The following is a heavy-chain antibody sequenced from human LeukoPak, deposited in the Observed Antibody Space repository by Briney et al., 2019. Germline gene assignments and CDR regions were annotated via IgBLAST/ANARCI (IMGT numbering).Heavy chain of an antibody. D-gene: IGHD6-13*01. J-gene: IGHJ3*02. CDR2: ISGSGDTT. CDR3: ARPFGPYSSSFAFDI. V-gene: IGHV3-23*01. Sequence: GGSLRLSCAASELTFSTFAMTWVRQAPGKGLEWVSGISGSGDTTYYADSVKGRFTISRDNSKNTLYLQMNSLRAEDTAVYYCARPFGPYSSSFAFDIWGQGTMVTVSS. CDR1: ELTFSTFA.